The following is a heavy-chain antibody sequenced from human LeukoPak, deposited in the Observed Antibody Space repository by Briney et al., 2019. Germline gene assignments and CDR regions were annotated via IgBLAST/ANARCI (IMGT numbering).Heavy chain of an antibody. J-gene: IGHJ4*02. CDR2: IYYSGNT. CDR1: GGSVSSGSYY. V-gene: IGHV4-61*01. D-gene: IGHD3-10*01. CDR3: ARVRHYYGSGSYSDY. Sequence: SETLSLTCTVSGGSVSSGSYYWSWIRQPPGKGLEWIGYIYYSGNTNYNPSLKSRVTISVDTSKNQFSLKLNSVTAADTAVYYCARVRHYYGSGSYSDYWGQGTLVTVSS.